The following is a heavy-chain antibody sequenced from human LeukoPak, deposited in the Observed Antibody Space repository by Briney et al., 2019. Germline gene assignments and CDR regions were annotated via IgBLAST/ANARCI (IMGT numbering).Heavy chain of an antibody. J-gene: IGHJ6*02. CDR1: GGSISSSNW. V-gene: IGHV4-4*02. D-gene: IGHD4-17*01. Sequence: SGTLSLTCAVSGGSISSSNWWSWVRQPPGKGLEWIGEIYHSGSTNYNPSLKSRVTISVDKSKNQFSLKLSSVTAADTAVYYCASYGDYLEYGMDVWGQGTTVTVSS. CDR2: IYHSGST. CDR3: ASYGDYLEYGMDV.